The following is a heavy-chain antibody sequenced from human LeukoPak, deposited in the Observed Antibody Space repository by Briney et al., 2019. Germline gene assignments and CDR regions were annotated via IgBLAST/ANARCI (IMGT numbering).Heavy chain of an antibody. Sequence: GASVKVSCKASGYTFTSYDINWVRQATGQGLEWMGWMNPNSGNTGYAQKVQGRVTMTRNTSISTAYMELSSLRSEDTAVYYCAREMATSYWYFDLWGRGSLVTVSS. V-gene: IGHV1-8*01. CDR2: MNPNSGNT. CDR1: GYTFTSYD. CDR3: AREMATSYWYFDL. J-gene: IGHJ2*01. D-gene: IGHD5-24*01.